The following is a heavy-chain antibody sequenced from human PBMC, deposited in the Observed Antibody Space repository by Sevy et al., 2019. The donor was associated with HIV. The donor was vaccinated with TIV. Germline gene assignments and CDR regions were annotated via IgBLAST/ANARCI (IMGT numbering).Heavy chain of an antibody. CDR2: IFHSGHT. CDR1: GGSISSGVYS. V-gene: IGHV4-30-2*01. J-gene: IGHJ3*01. Sequence: SETLSLTCAVSGGSISSGVYSWNWIRQPPGKGLEWTGYIFHSGHTYYNPSLKSRLTISLDMSKNQFSLKMNSVTAADTAVYYCARDGGTLTTPGAFDFWGQGTMVTVSS. CDR3: ARDGGTLTTPGAFDF. D-gene: IGHD4-17*01.